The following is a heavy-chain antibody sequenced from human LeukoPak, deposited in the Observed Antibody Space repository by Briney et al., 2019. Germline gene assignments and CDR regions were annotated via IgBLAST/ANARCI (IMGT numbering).Heavy chain of an antibody. CDR2: IIPIFGTA. Sequence: GASVKVSCKASGGTFSSYAISWVRQAPGQGLEWMGGIIPIFGTANYAQKFQGRVTITADESTSTAYMELSSLRSEDTAVYYCARLLQGVAGTWGYWGQGTLVTV. CDR3: ARLLQGVAGTWGY. D-gene: IGHD6-19*01. V-gene: IGHV1-69*01. CDR1: GGTFSSYA. J-gene: IGHJ4*02.